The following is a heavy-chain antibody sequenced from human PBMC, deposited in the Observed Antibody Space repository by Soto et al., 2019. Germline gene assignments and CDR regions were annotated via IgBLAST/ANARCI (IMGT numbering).Heavy chain of an antibody. V-gene: IGHV3-23*01. D-gene: IGHD1-1*01. Sequence: PGGSLRLSCAASGFTFSSYSMNWVRQAPGKGLEWVSAISNSFSDGNTHYADSVKGRFTISRDNDKNTVFLEMNSLRAEDTAVYYCAKVFSPERGNYFDYWGQGTLVTVSS. CDR1: GFTFSSYS. J-gene: IGHJ4*02. CDR3: AKVFSPERGNYFDY. CDR2: ISNSFSDGNT.